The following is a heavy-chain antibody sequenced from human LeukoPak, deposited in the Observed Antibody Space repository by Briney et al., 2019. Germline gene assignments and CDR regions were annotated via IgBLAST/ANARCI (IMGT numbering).Heavy chain of an antibody. D-gene: IGHD5-12*01. V-gene: IGHV1-69*05. J-gene: IGHJ5*02. Sequence: ASVKVSCKASGGTFSSYAISWVRQAPGQGLEWMGRIIPIFGTANYAQKFQGRVTITTDESTSTAYMELSSLRSEDTAVYYCVRDMRGIVATPNWFDPWGQGTLVTVSS. CDR1: GGTFSSYA. CDR3: VRDMRGIVATPNWFDP. CDR2: IIPIFGTA.